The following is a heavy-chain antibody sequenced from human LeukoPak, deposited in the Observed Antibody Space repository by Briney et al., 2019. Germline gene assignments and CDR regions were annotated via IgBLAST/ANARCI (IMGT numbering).Heavy chain of an antibody. J-gene: IGHJ4*02. CDR1: GFTFSNYG. V-gene: IGHV3-30*02. Sequence: GGSLRLSCAASGFTFSNYGMHWVRQAPGKGLEWVAFIHYDGSNKYYADSVKGRFTISRDNSKNTLYLQMNSLRAEDTAVYYCAKDLEGTFDYWGQGTLVTVSS. CDR3: AKDLEGTFDY. CDR2: IHYDGSNK. D-gene: IGHD3-10*01.